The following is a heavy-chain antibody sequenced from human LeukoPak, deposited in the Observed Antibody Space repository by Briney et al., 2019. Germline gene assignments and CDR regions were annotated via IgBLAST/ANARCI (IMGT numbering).Heavy chain of an antibody. D-gene: IGHD2-21*01. CDR1: GYTFTSYG. J-gene: IGHJ4*02. Sequence: ASVKVSCKASGYTFTSYGISWVRQAPGQGLEWMGWISAYNGNTNYAQKLQGRVTMTTDTSTSTAYMELRSLRSDDTAVYYCARDDTTYCGGDCYLSWGQGTLVTVSS. CDR2: ISAYNGNT. V-gene: IGHV1-18*01. CDR3: ARDDTTYCGGDCYLS.